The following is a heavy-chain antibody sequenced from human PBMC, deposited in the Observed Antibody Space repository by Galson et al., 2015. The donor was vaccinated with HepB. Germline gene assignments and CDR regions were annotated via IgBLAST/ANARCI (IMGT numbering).Heavy chain of an antibody. CDR3: ARAQQDATLGDY. V-gene: IGHV1-3*01. CDR1: GYTFTSYA. Sequence: SCKASGYTFTSYAMHWVRQAPGQRLEWMGWINAGNGNTKYSQKFQGRVTITRDTSASTAYMELSSLRSEDTAVYYCARAQQDATLGDYWGQGTLVTVSS. D-gene: IGHD3-16*01. CDR2: INAGNGNT. J-gene: IGHJ4*02.